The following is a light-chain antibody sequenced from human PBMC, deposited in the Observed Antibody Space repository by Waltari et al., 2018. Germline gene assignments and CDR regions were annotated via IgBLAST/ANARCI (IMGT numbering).Light chain of an antibody. CDR3: MQGRQPGYT. V-gene: IGKV2-28*01. Sequence: DIVMTQSPLSLPVTPGEPASISCRSSQSLLYNGNDYLSWYVQKPGQVHQLLISLGSSRASWVPDRFSGRGSGTDFTLRISRVEAEDVGLYYCMQGRQPGYTFGQGTRLEIK. J-gene: IGKJ2*01. CDR1: QSLLYNGNDY. CDR2: LGS.